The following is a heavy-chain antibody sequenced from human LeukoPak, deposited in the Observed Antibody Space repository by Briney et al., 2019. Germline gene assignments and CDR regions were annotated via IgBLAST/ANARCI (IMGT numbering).Heavy chain of an antibody. CDR1: GFTFSSYW. CDR3: ASVRSWYCSGGSCYLDY. Sequence: PGGSLRLSCAASGFTFSSYWMHWVRHAPGKGLVWVSRINSDGSSTSYADSVKGRFTISRDNAKNTLYLQMNSLRAEDTAVYYCASVRSWYCSGGSCYLDYWGQGTLVTVSS. D-gene: IGHD2-15*01. J-gene: IGHJ4*02. V-gene: IGHV3-74*01. CDR2: INSDGSST.